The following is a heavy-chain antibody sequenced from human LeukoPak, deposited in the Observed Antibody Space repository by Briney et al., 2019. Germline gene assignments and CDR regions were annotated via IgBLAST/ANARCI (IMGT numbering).Heavy chain of an antibody. CDR3: ARRAPSLDARYYFDY. CDR2: INHSGST. CDR1: GGSFSGYY. V-gene: IGHV4-34*01. J-gene: IGHJ4*02. Sequence: SETLSLTCAVYGGSFSGYYWSWIRQPPGKGLEWIGEINHSGSTNYNPSLKSRVTISVDTSKNPFSLKLSSVTAADTAVYYCARRAPSLDARYYFDYWGQGTLVTVSS.